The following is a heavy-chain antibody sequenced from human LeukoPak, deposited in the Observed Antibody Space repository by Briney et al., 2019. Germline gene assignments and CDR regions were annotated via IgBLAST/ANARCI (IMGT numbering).Heavy chain of an antibody. V-gene: IGHV3-23*01. Sequence: GGSLRLSCAASGFTFSSYAMSWVRQAPGKGLEWGSGISGGGGSTFYADSVKGRFTISRDNSKSPLFLQMNSLRAEDTAVYYCARGILYPAFYFDYWGQGTLVTVSS. CDR1: GFTFSSYA. D-gene: IGHD3-3*02. CDR2: ISGGGGST. CDR3: ARGILYPAFYFDY. J-gene: IGHJ4*02.